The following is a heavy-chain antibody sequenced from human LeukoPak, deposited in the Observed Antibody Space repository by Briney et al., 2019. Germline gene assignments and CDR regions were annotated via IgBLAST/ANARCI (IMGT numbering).Heavy chain of an antibody. J-gene: IGHJ4*02. CDR1: GFTFRPYA. Sequence: PGGSLRLSCAGSGFTFRPYAMSWVRQAPGKGLEWIGEIYHSGSTNYNPSLKSRVTISVDKSKNQFSLKLSSVTAADTAVYYCARGMGDSSSWYPFDYWGQGTLVTVSS. CDR3: ARGMGDSSSWYPFDY. V-gene: IGHV4-4*02. D-gene: IGHD6-13*01. CDR2: IYHSGST.